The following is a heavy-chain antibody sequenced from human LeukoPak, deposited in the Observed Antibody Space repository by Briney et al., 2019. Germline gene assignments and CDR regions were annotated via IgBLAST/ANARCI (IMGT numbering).Heavy chain of an antibody. CDR2: IYSGGST. J-gene: IGHJ3*02. CDR1: GFTVSSNY. Sequence: GGSLRLSCAASGFTVSSNYMSWVRQAPGKGLEWVSVIYSGGSTYHADSVKGRFTISRDNSKNTLYLQMNSLRAEDTAVYYCARDLPNCSSTSCYPSDAFDIWGQGTMVTVSS. D-gene: IGHD2-2*01. V-gene: IGHV3-53*01. CDR3: ARDLPNCSSTSCYPSDAFDI.